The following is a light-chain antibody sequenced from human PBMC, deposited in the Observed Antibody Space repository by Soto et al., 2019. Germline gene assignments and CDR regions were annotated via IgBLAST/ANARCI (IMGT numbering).Light chain of an antibody. V-gene: IGKV3D-7*01. CDR3: QQDYNLWT. J-gene: IGKJ1*01. CDR1: QSVSSSY. CDR2: GAS. Sequence: PGERVTLSCRASQSVSSSYLTWYQQKPGQAPRLLIYGASTRATGIPARFSGSGSGTDFTLTISRLQPEDFAVYYCQQDYNLWTFGQGTKVDIK.